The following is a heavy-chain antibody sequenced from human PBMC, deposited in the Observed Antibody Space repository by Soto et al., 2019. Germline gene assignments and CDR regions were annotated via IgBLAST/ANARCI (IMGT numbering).Heavy chain of an antibody. CDR3: AREYYYDSSGSSPQYFQH. CDR1: GYTFTSYG. CDR2: ISAYNGNT. D-gene: IGHD3-22*01. J-gene: IGHJ1*01. Sequence: ASVKVSCKASGYTFTSYGISWVRQASGQGLEWMGWISAYNGNTNYAQKLQGRVTMTTDTSTSTAYMELRSLRSDDTAVYYCAREYYYDSSGSSPQYFQHWGQGTRVTVSS. V-gene: IGHV1-18*01.